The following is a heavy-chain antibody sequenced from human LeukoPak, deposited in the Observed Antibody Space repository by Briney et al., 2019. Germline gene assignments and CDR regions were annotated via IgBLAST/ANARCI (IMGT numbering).Heavy chain of an antibody. V-gene: IGHV4-4*02. CDR3: ARGGDRSF. Sequence: KPSGTLSLTCAVSGVSISSNLWWTWVRQPPGKGLEWIAEIHHSGSINYNPSLKSRVTISVDKAKNQFSLNLNSVTAADTAVYYCARGGDRSFWGQGTLVTVSS. D-gene: IGHD3-10*01. CDR1: GVSISSNLW. J-gene: IGHJ4*02. CDR2: IHHSGSI.